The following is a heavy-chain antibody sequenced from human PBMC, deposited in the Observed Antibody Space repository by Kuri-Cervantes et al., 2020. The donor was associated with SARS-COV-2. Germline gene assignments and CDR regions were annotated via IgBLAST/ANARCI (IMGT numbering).Heavy chain of an antibody. CDR3: AVTVTRPPY. J-gene: IGHJ4*02. V-gene: IGHV3-11*04. D-gene: IGHD4-17*01. CDR2: ISSSGSTI. Sequence: GESLKISCAASGFTFSDYYMSWIRQAPGKGLEWVSYISSSGSTIYYADSVKGRFTISRDNSKNTLYLQMNSLRAEDTAVYYCAVTVTRPPYWGQGTLVTVSS. CDR1: GFTFSDYY.